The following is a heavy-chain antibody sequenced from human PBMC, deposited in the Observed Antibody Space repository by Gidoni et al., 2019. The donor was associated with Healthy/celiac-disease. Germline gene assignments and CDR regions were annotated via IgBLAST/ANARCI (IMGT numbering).Heavy chain of an antibody. CDR3: ARVYYDYVWGSYRLGAFDI. Sequence: EVQLLESGGGLVQPGGSLRLSCAASGFTFSSYAMSGVRQAPGKGLEWVSAISGSGGSTYYADSVKGRFTISRDNSKNTLYLQMNSLRAEDTAVYYCARVYYDYVWGSYRLGAFDIWGQGTMVTVSS. CDR1: GFTFSSYA. J-gene: IGHJ3*02. CDR2: ISGSGGST. V-gene: IGHV3-23*01. D-gene: IGHD3-16*02.